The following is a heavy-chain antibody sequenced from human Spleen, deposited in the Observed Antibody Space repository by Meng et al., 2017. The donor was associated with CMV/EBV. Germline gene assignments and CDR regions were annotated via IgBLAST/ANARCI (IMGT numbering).Heavy chain of an antibody. CDR1: GGSVSSGSYY. CDR2: VHYSGST. V-gene: IGHV4-39*07. Sequence: GSLRLSCTVSGGSVSSGSYYWSWIRQPPGKGLEWIGSVHYSGSTYYNPSLKSRLTISVDTSKNQFSLKLSSVTAADSAVYYCARDRRWDTTMFLVFDIWGQGTTVTVSS. J-gene: IGHJ3*02. CDR3: ARDRRWDTTMFLVFDI. D-gene: IGHD5-18*01.